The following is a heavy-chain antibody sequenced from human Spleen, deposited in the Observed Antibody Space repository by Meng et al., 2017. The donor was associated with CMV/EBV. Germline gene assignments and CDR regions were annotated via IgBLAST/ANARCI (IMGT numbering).Heavy chain of an antibody. CDR2: INSNSGHT. CDR3: ARGLKYKWGERYIYGVDV. V-gene: IGHV1-8*03. Sequence: ASVKVSCKASGYTFTDYHMHWVRQAPGQGLEWMGWINSNSGHTGYAQNFQGRVTVTRDTSITTAYMELSSLRSEDTAVYYCARGLKYKWGERYIYGVDVWGQGTTVTVSS. CDR1: GYTFTDYH. D-gene: IGHD1-20*01. J-gene: IGHJ6*02.